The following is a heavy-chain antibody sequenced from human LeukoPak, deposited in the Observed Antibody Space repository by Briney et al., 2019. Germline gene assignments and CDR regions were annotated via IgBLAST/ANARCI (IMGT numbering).Heavy chain of an antibody. Sequence: GGSLRLSCAAPGFTVSSNYMSWVRQAPGKGLEWVSVIYSGGSTYYANSVKGRFTISRDNSKNTLYLQMNSLRAEDTAVYYCARVIAVAAMGVDYWGQGALVTVSS. V-gene: IGHV3-66*01. J-gene: IGHJ4*02. CDR1: GFTVSSNY. CDR2: IYSGGST. CDR3: ARVIAVAAMGVDY. D-gene: IGHD6-19*01.